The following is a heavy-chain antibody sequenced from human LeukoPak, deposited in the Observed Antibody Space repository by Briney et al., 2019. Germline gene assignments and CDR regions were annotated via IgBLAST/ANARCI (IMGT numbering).Heavy chain of an antibody. D-gene: IGHD6-19*01. V-gene: IGHV3-33*01. CDR1: GFTFSSYG. J-gene: IGHJ4*02. CDR2: IWYDGSNK. CDR3: ASFGLGYSSGLDFDY. Sequence: GGSLRLSCAASGFTFSSYGMHWVRQAPGKGLEWVAVIWYDGSNKYYADSVKGRFTISRDNSKNTLYLQMNSLRAEDTAVYYCASFGLGYSSGLDFDYWGQGTLVTVSS.